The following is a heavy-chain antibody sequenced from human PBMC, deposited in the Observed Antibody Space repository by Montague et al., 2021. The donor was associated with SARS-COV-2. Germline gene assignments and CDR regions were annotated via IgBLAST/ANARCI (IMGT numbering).Heavy chain of an antibody. V-gene: IGHV4-34*01. J-gene: IGHJ4*02. CDR2: INHSGST. D-gene: IGHD3-22*01. CDR1: GGSFSGYY. CDR3: ARGARQGYCLGLGSFDS. Sequence: SETLSLTCAVYGGSFSGYYWNWIRQPPGKGLEWIGEINHSGSTNYNPSLKSRVTMSVDTSKNQFSLKLSSVTAADTAVYYCARGARQGYCLGLGSFDSWGQGTLVTVSS.